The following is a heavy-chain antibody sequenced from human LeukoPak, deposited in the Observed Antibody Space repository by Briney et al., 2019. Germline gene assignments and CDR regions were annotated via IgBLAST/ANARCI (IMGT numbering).Heavy chain of an antibody. Sequence: GGSLRLSCAASGFTFSSYAMHWVRQAPGKGLEWVAVISYDGSNKYYADSVEGRFTISRDNSKNTLYLQMNSLRAEDTAVYYCARDVGQQDYYFDYWGQGTLVTVSS. D-gene: IGHD6-13*01. CDR2: ISYDGSNK. CDR3: ARDVGQQDYYFDY. CDR1: GFTFSSYA. J-gene: IGHJ4*02. V-gene: IGHV3-30-3*01.